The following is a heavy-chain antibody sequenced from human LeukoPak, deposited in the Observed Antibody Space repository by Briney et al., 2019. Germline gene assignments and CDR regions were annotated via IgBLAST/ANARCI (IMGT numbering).Heavy chain of an antibody. CDR2: IYYSGST. D-gene: IGHD3-10*01. J-gene: IGHJ4*02. CDR3: ARGRFGELYPPY. CDR1: GGSISSYY. V-gene: IGHV4-59*01. Sequence: PSETLSLTCTVSGGSISSYYWSWIRQPPGKGLEWIGYIYYSGSTNYNPSLKSRVTISVDTSKNQFSLKLSSVTAADTAVYYCARGRFGELYPPYWGQGTLVTVSS.